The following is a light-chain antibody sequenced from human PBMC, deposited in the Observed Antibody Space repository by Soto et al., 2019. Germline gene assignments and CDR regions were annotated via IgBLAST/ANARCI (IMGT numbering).Light chain of an antibody. CDR3: QHHNSYSQT. CDR1: QSIRHY. J-gene: IGKJ1*01. CDR2: GAS. Sequence: DIQMTQSPPTVSASVGDRVTITCRASQSIRHYLAWYQQMPGKAPKLLIYGASTLQSGVPSRFSGSGSGTEFTLTISSLQPDDFGTYFCQHHNSYSQTFGQGTKVEIK. V-gene: IGKV1-5*01.